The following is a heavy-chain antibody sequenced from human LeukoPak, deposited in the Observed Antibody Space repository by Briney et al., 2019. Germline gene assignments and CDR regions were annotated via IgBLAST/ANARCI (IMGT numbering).Heavy chain of an antibody. CDR3: ARGDSSSGDAFDI. CDR2: IYYSGST. CDR1: GGSISSGDYY. V-gene: IGHV4-30-4*01. J-gene: IGHJ3*02. Sequence: PSETLSLTCTVSGGSISSGDYYWSWIRQPPGKGLEWIGYIYYSGSTYYNPSLKSRVTISVDTSKNQFSLKLSSVTAADTAVYYCARGDSSSGDAFDIWGQGTMVTVSS. D-gene: IGHD6-13*01.